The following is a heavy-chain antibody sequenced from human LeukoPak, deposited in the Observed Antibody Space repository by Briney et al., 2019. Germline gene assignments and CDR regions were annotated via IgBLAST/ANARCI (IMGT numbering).Heavy chain of an antibody. CDR3: ARDAQYYYDSSGYYSPYYYFDY. V-gene: IGHV3-23*03. D-gene: IGHD3-22*01. J-gene: IGHJ4*02. Sequence: GGSLRLSCAASGFRFSDHAMSWVRQAPGKGPDWVSVINNGGESAYYADSVKGRFTISRDNSKNTLYLQMNSLRAEDTAVYYCARDAQYYYDSSGYYSPYYYFDYWGQGTLVTVSS. CDR1: GFRFSDHA. CDR2: INNGGESA.